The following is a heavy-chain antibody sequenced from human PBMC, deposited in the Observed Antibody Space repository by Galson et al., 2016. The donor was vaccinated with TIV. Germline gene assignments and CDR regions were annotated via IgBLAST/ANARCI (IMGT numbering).Heavy chain of an antibody. V-gene: IGHV3-30*04. CDR3: ARDPTGGSYHFDY. J-gene: IGHJ4*02. CDR2: ISNDGSDK. D-gene: IGHD7-27*01. CDR1: GFAFSSYA. Sequence: SLRLSCAASGFAFSSYALHWVRQAPGKALEWVGGISNDGSDKYYGDSVKGRFTISRDKSKNTLSLQRVSLRTEDTAVYYCARDPTGGSYHFDYWGQGALVIVS.